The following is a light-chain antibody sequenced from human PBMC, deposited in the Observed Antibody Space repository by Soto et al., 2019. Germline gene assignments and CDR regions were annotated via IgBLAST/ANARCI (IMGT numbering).Light chain of an antibody. CDR3: QQLKSYPIT. V-gene: IGKV1-9*01. CDR2: AAS. CDR1: QGISSH. Sequence: IQLTQSPSSLSASVGDRVTITCRASQGISSHLAWYQQKPGKAPKLLIYAASTLQSGVPSRFSGSGSGTDFTLTISSLQTEDFATYYCQQLKSYPITFGQGTRLEIK. J-gene: IGKJ5*01.